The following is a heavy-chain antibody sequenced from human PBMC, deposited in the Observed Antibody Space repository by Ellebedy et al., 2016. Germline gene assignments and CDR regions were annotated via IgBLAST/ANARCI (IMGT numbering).Heavy chain of an antibody. D-gene: IGHD3-10*01. CDR1: GFTFSSYW. CDR3: ARAYYYGSGNYPFDY. J-gene: IGHJ4*02. Sequence: HTGGSLRLSCAASGFTFSSYWMHWVRQAPGKGLVWVSHIQSDEISTNYADSVKGRFTISRDNATSTLYLQMNSLRAEDTAGYYCARAYYYGSGNYPFDYWGQGTRVTVSS. V-gene: IGHV3-74*01. CDR2: IQSDEIST.